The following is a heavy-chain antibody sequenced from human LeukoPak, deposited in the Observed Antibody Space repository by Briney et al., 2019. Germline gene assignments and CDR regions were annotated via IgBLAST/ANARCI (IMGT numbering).Heavy chain of an antibody. CDR2: IIPILGIA. D-gene: IGHD2-2*01. J-gene: IGHJ4*02. CDR1: GGTFSSYA. Sequence: ASVKVSCKASGGTFSSYAISWVRQAPGQGLEWMGRIIPILGIANYAQKFQGRVTMTEDTSTDTAYMELSSLRSEDTAVYYCATDLIVVPAAPTDYWGQGTLVTVSS. V-gene: IGHV1-69*04. CDR3: ATDLIVVPAAPTDY.